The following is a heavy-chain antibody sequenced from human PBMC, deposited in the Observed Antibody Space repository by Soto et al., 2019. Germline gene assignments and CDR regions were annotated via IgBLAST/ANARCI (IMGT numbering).Heavy chain of an antibody. J-gene: IGHJ5*02. D-gene: IGHD6-13*01. V-gene: IGHV1-8*01. CDR3: ARAGYSSSWYSNWFDP. Sequence: QVPLVQSGAEVKKPGASVKVSCKASGYTFTSYDINWVRQATGQGLEWMGWMNPNSGNTGYAQKFQGRVTMTRNTSISTAYMELSSLRSEDTAVYYCARAGYSSSWYSNWFDPWGQGTLVTVSS. CDR1: GYTFTSYD. CDR2: MNPNSGNT.